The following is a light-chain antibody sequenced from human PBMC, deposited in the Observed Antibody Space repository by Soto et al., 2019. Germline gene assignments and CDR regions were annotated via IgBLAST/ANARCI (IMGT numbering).Light chain of an antibody. J-gene: IGLJ2*01. CDR3: QSYASSLSGNVV. CDR1: GSNIGAVYD. CDR2: GNS. V-gene: IGLV1-40*01. Sequence: QSVLTQPPSRTGAPGQRVTIACTGSGSNIGAVYDVHWYQPLPGTAPKLLIYGNSNRPSGVPDRFSGSKSGTSASLAITGLQAEDAADYYSQSYASSLSGNVVVCGGT.